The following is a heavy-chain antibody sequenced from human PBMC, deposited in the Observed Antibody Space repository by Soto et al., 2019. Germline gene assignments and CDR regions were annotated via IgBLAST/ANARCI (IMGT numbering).Heavy chain of an antibody. V-gene: IGHV4-34*01. Sequence: PSETLSLTCAVDGGSFSDYYWSWIRQPPGKGLEWIGEINHSGSTNYNPSLKSRVTISVDTSKNQFSLKLSSVTAADTAVYYCARGLVTSLPHCGQVTLVTVAS. CDR1: GGSFSDYY. D-gene: IGHD5-18*01. J-gene: IGHJ4*02. CDR3: ARGLVTSLPH. CDR2: INHSGST.